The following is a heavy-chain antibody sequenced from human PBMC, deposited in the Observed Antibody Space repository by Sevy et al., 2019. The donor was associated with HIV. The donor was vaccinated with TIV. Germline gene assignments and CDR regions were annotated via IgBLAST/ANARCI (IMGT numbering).Heavy chain of an antibody. CDR2: IKQDGSER. CDR1: GLTFRNYW. CDR3: ARDKAFPNVHTGSYFAY. Sequence: GGSLRLSCAVSGLTFRNYWMSWVRQAPGKGLEWVANIKQDGSERHYVDSVKGRFTISRDNAKNSLYLQMNSLRAEDTAVYYCARDKAFPNVHTGSYFAYWGQGTLVTVSS. J-gene: IGHJ4*02. D-gene: IGHD1-26*01. V-gene: IGHV3-7*03.